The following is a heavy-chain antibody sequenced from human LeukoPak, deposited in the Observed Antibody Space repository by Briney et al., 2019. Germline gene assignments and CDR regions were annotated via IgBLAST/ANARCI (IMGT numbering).Heavy chain of an antibody. J-gene: IGHJ4*02. V-gene: IGHV3-30*04. CDR1: GFTFSSYT. CDR3: ASPDQDGYIHLLFDY. D-gene: IGHD5-24*01. CDR2: MSYDGTNK. Sequence: GRSLRLSCAASGFTFSSYTMHWVRQAPGKGLEWVAVMSYDGTNKYYADSVKGRFTISRDNSENTLYLQMNSLRAEDTAVYYCASPDQDGYIHLLFDYWGQGTLVAVSS.